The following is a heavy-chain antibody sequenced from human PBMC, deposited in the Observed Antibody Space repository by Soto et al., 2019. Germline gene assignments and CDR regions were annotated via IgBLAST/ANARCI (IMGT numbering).Heavy chain of an antibody. J-gene: IGHJ4*02. CDR2: INAGSGHT. CDR1: GYTFTGYA. Sequence: ASVKVSCKASGYTFTGYAMHWVRQAPGQRLEWLGWINAGSGHTKYSQKFQGRVTISRDTSASTAYIDLSSLRSEDTAVYYCTREGGYTSSWPYWGQGTLVTVSS. V-gene: IGHV1-3*01. CDR3: TREGGYTSSWPY. D-gene: IGHD6-13*01.